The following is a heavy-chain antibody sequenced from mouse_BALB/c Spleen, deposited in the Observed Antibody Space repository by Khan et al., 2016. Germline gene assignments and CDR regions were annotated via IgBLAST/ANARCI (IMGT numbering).Heavy chain of an antibody. CDR2: IDPANGNT. J-gene: IGHJ4*01. CDR1: GFNIKDTY. D-gene: IGHD2-4*01. V-gene: IGHV14-3*02. CDR3: VRGGLRRGYAMDY. Sequence: EVELVESGAELVKPGASVKLSCTASGFNIKDTYMHWVKQRPEQGLEWIGRIDPANGNTKYDPKFQGKATITADTSSNTAYLQLSSLTSEDTAVYYCVRGGLRRGYAMDYWGQGTSVTVSS.